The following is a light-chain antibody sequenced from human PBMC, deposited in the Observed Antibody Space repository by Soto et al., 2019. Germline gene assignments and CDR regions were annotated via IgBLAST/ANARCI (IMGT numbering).Light chain of an antibody. CDR1: RSVFSNN. CDR2: RAT. V-gene: IGKV3-20*01. CDR3: QQYDGSPRT. Sequence: LTKSPGNLSSSPGERATLSCRVTRSVFSNNIGWYQQRPGQAPRRLIYRATFWATGTPDRFSGGGSGTDFTLIISRLQSEDFAVYYCQQYDGSPRTFGQGTKV. J-gene: IGKJ1*01.